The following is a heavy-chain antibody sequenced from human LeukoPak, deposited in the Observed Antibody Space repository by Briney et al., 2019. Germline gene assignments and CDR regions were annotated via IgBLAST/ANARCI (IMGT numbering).Heavy chain of an antibody. V-gene: IGHV1-2*04. CDR2: INPNSGGT. J-gene: IGHJ6*02. D-gene: IGHD4-11*01. CDR1: GYAFSTYG. CDR3: AREVFTVTTLGMDV. Sequence: ASVKVSCKASGYAFSTYGISWVRQAPGQGLEWMGWINPNSGGTNYAQKFQGWVTMTRDTSISTAYMELSRLRSDDTAVYYCAREVFTVTTLGMDVWGQGTTVTVSS.